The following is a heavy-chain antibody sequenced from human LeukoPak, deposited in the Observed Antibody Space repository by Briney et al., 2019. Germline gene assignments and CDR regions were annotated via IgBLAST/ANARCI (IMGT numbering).Heavy chain of an antibody. J-gene: IGHJ4*02. V-gene: IGHV4-39*01. CDR1: GGFISSSSYY. CDR2: IYYSGST. Sequence: SETLSLTCTVAGGFISSSSYYWGWIRQPPGKGLEWIGSIYYSGSTYYNPFLESRVTISLDTSKNQFSLKLSSVTAADTAVYYCARRPAREGFDYWGQGTLVTVSS. CDR3: ARRPAREGFDY.